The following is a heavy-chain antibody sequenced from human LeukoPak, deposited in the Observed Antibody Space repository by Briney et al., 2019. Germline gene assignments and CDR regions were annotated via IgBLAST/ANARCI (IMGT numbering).Heavy chain of an antibody. Sequence: GASVKVSCKASGYTFTGYYMQWVRQAPGQGLEWMEWINPNSGGTNYAQKFQGRVTMTRDTSISTAYMELSRLRSDDTAVYYCARDDYPYCTNGVCYGKNWFDPWGQGTLVTVSS. J-gene: IGHJ5*02. CDR1: GYTFTGYY. D-gene: IGHD2-8*01. V-gene: IGHV1-2*02. CDR3: ARDDYPYCTNGVCYGKNWFDP. CDR2: INPNSGGT.